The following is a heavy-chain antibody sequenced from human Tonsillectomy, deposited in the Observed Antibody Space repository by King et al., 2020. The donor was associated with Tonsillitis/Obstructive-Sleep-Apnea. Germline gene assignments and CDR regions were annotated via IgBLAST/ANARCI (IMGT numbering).Heavy chain of an antibody. D-gene: IGHD2-2*01. J-gene: IGHJ6*02. CDR2: ISYDGINK. CDR1: GFTFSDSP. V-gene: IGHV3-30-3*01. Sequence: VQLVESGGGVVQPGRSLRLSCAASGFTFSDSPMHWVRQAPGKGLEWVAVISYDGINKYYADSVKGRFSISRDNSKNALSLQMNVLRAEDTAVYYCARASSTSDRFYYYGMDVWGQGTTVTVSS. CDR3: ARASSTSDRFYYYGMDV.